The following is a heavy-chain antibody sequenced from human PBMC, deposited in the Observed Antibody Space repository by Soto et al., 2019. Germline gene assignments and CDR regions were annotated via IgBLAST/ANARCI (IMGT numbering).Heavy chain of an antibody. CDR2: ISAHTGSS. D-gene: IGHD3-22*01. CDR1: GYTFTSSG. CDR3: ARAFFYQGSDSRCYSCDAFDF. J-gene: IGHJ3*01. Sequence: QVQLVQSGAEVKKPGASVKVSCKASGYTFTSSGMSWVRQAPGQGLEWMGWISAHTGSSEYAQRFQGRVTMTTDRSTSTAYMELRSLRSDDMAVYYCARAFFYQGSDSRCYSCDAFDFWGAGTLVTVSS. V-gene: IGHV1-18*03.